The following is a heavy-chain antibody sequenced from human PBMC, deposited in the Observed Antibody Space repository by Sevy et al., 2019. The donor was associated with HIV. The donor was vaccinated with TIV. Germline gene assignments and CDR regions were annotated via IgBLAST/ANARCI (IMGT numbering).Heavy chain of an antibody. CDR2: ISYDGSNK. CDR1: GFTFSSYG. Sequence: GGSLRLSCAASGFTFSSYGMHWVRQAPGKGLEWVAVISYDGSNKYYADSVKGRFTISRDNSKNTLYLQMNSLRAEDTDVYYCAKGRSPYYYYYMDVWGKGTTVTVSS. CDR3: AKGRSPYYYYYMDV. J-gene: IGHJ6*03. V-gene: IGHV3-30*18.